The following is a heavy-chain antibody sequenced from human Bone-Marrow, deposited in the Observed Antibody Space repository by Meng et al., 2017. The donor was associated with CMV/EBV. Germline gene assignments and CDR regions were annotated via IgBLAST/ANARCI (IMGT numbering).Heavy chain of an antibody. CDR1: GGSVSSDSYY. J-gene: IGHJ4*02. V-gene: IGHV4-61*01. D-gene: IGHD6-13*01. CDR2: IYYSGST. CDR3: AIARGIAAPFDY. Sequence: SETLSLTCSVSGGSVSSDSYYWSWIRQPPGKGPEWIGHIYYSGSTNYNPSLKSRVTISVDTSKNQFSLKLSSVTAADTAVYYCAIARGIAAPFDYWGQGTLVTVSS.